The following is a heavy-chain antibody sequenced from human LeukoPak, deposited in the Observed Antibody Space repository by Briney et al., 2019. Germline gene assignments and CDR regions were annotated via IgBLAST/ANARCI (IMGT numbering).Heavy chain of an antibody. Sequence: GGSLRLSCAASGFTFSNFWMHWVRQAPGKGLVWVALIYGDGSFTRYADSVKGRFTISRDNAKNTVYPQMNSLRVEDTAVYYCARDYYDSSGYYYPMWDAFDIWGQGTMVTVSS. CDR2: IYGDGSFT. V-gene: IGHV3-74*01. CDR3: ARDYYDSSGYYYPMWDAFDI. CDR1: GFTFSNFW. J-gene: IGHJ3*02. D-gene: IGHD3-22*01.